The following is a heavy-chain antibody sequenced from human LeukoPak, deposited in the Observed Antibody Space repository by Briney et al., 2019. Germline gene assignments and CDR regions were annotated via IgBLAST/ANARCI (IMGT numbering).Heavy chain of an antibody. CDR1: GYTFTSYD. J-gene: IGHJ4*02. V-gene: IGHV1-8*01. Sequence: ASVKVSCKASGYTFTSYDINWVRQATGQGLEWMGWMKPNSGNTGYAQKFQGRVTMTRNTSISTAYMELSSLRSEDTAVYYCARGGKASSHYYDSSGYYLYFDYWGQGTLVTVSS. D-gene: IGHD3-22*01. CDR2: MKPNSGNT. CDR3: ARGGKASSHYYDSSGYYLYFDY.